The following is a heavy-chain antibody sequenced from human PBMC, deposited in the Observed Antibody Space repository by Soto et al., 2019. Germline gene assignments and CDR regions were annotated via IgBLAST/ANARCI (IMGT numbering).Heavy chain of an antibody. CDR2: ISGSGGST. CDR3: AKAAVVVVPIPRYYYYYGMDV. D-gene: IGHD2-15*01. Sequence: GGSLRLSCAASGFTFSSYAMSWVRQAPGKGLEWVSAISGSGGSTYYADCVKGRFTISRDNSKNRLYLQMNSLRAEDTAVYYCAKAAVVVVPIPRYYYYYGMDVWGQGTTVTVSS. J-gene: IGHJ6*02. V-gene: IGHV3-23*01. CDR1: GFTFSSYA.